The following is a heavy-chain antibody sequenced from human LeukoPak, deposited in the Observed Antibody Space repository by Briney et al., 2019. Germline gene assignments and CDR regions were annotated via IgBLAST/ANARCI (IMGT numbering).Heavy chain of an antibody. J-gene: IGHJ4*02. D-gene: IGHD3-22*01. CDR1: GGSISSYY. V-gene: IGHV4-59*01. Sequence: SETLSLTCTVSGGSISSYYWSWIRQPPGKGLEWIGYIYYSGSTNYNPSLTSRVTISVDTSKNQFSLKLSSVTAADTAVYYCARGNRGYYDSSGYFSPSFDYWGQGTLVTVSS. CDR3: ARGNRGYYDSSGYFSPSFDY. CDR2: IYYSGST.